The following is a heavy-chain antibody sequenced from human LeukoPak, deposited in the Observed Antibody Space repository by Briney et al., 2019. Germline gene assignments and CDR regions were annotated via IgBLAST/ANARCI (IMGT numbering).Heavy chain of an antibody. CDR3: VRAESVGIFDV. CDR2: IYHNGDT. D-gene: IGHD1-26*01. J-gene: IGHJ4*02. V-gene: IGHV4-38-2*02. CDR1: GFSITSGYF. Sequence: PSETLSLTCTVSGFSITSGYFWGWIRPSPGKRLEWIGYIYHNGDTVYNPSLNSSLRSRVTLLVEPSKNQFSLSLNSVIAADTAVFYCVRAESVGIFDVWGQGILVTVSS.